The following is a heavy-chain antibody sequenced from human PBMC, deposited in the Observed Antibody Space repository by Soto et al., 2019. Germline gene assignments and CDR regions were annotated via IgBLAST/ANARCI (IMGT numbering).Heavy chain of an antibody. Sequence: SETLSLTCTVSGGSISSGDYYWSWIRQPPGKGLEWIGYIYYSGSTYYNPSLKSRVTISVDTSKNQFSLKPSSVTAADTAVYYCARYMTTVTTRYFDYWGQGTLVTVSS. CDR1: GGSISSGDYY. D-gene: IGHD4-4*01. V-gene: IGHV4-30-4*01. CDR2: IYYSGST. J-gene: IGHJ4*02. CDR3: ARYMTTVTTRYFDY.